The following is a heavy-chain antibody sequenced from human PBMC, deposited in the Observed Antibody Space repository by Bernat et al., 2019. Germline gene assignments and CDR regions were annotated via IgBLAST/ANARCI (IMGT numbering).Heavy chain of an antibody. CDR2: ISGDGGST. CDR1: GFTFDDYA. Sequence: EVHLVESGGGVVQPGGSLRLSCAASGFTFDDYAMHWVRQAPGKGLEWVSLISGDGGSTYYADSVKGRFTVSRDNSKNSLYLQMNSLRTEDTALYYCAKDLCITILRGLRSCYYGMDVWGQGTSVTVSS. V-gene: IGHV3-43*02. D-gene: IGHD3-10*01. CDR3: AKDLCITILRGLRSCYYGMDV. J-gene: IGHJ6*02.